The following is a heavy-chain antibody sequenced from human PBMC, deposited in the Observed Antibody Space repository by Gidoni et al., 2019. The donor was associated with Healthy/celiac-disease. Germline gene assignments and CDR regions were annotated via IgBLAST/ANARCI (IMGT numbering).Heavy chain of an antibody. CDR3: ARGGMATRYYFDY. J-gene: IGHJ4*02. CDR2: IYYSGST. CDR1: GSSISSYY. Sequence: QVQLQESGPGLVKPSETLSLTCTLSGSSISSYYWSWIRQPPGKGMEWIGYIYYSGSTNYNPSLKSRVTISVDTSKNQFSLKLSSVTAADTAVYYCARGGMATRYYFDYWGQGTLVTVSS. V-gene: IGHV4-59*01. D-gene: IGHD5-12*01.